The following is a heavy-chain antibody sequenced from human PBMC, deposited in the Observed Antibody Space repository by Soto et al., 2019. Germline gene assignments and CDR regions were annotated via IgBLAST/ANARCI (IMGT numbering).Heavy chain of an antibody. J-gene: IGHJ4*02. CDR3: ARMAYYYDSSGYYETGFDY. Sequence: GGSLRLSCVASGFSFSSYSLVWVRQAPGKGLEWVSYIFVDSTTIYYADSVKGRFTISRDNAKNTLYLQMNSLRAEDTAVYYCARMAYYYDSSGYYETGFDYWGQGTLVTVSS. V-gene: IGHV3-48*04. CDR1: GFSFSSYS. CDR2: IFVDSTTI. D-gene: IGHD3-22*01.